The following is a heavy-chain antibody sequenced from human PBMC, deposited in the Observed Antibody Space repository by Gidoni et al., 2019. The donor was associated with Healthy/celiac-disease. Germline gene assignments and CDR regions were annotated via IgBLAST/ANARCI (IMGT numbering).Heavy chain of an antibody. J-gene: IGHJ3*02. CDR2: ISDDGSNK. CDR3: ARDLITAYYYGSGSSSGAFDI. CDR1: GFPFRRLA. Sequence: VQLVASGGGVVRPGRSLRLSCAASGFPFRRLAYHWARQAPGKGLEWVAVISDDGSNKYYADSVKGRFTISRDNSKNTLYLQMNSLRAEDTAVYYCARDLITAYYYGSGSSSGAFDIWGQGTMVTVSS. V-gene: IGHV3-30-3*01. D-gene: IGHD3-10*01.